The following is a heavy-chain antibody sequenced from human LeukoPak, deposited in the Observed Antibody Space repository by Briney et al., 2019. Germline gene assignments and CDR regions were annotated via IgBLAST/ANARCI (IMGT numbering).Heavy chain of an antibody. J-gene: IGHJ4*02. CDR1: GSTFSSYA. D-gene: IGHD3-3*01. V-gene: IGHV3-23*01. CDR3: QYYDFWSGYYD. Sequence: GGSLRLSCAASGSTFSSYAMSWVRQAPGKGLEWVSAISGSGGSTYYADSVKGRFTISRDNSKNTLYLQMNSLRAEDTAVYYCQYYDFWSGYYDWGQGTLVTVSS. CDR2: ISGSGGST.